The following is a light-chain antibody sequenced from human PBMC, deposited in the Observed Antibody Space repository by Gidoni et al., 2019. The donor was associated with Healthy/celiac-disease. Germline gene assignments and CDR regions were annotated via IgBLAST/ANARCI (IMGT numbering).Light chain of an antibody. V-gene: IGLV7-46*01. CDR2: DTS. CDR1: TGAVTSGHY. J-gene: IGLJ3*02. CDR3: LLSYSGARLGV. Sequence: QAVVTQEPSLTVSPGGTVTLTCGSSTGAVTSGHYPYWFQQKPGQAPRTLIYDTSNKPSWTPARFSGSLLGGKAALTLSGAQPEDEAEYYCLLSYSGARLGVFGGGTKLTVL.